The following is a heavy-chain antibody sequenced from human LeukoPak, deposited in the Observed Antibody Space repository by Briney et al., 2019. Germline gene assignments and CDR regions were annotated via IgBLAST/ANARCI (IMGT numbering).Heavy chain of an antibody. V-gene: IGHV1-46*01. CDR1: GYTLTNYY. CDR2: INPGGGST. CDR3: ARELRTGVGATDY. J-gene: IGHJ4*02. D-gene: IGHD1-26*01. Sequence: ASDKVSCKTSGYTLTNYYMHWVRQAPRQGLEWMGIINPGGGSTSYAQKIQGRVNMTRDTSPRTVYMELSSLRSEDTAVYYCARELRTGVGATDYWGQGTLVTGSS.